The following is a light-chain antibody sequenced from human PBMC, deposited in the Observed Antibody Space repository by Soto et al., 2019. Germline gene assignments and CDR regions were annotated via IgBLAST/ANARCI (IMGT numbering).Light chain of an antibody. Sequence: DSKMTQSPSSLSASVGDRVTITCRASQSISNYLNWYQQKPGKAPKLLIYAASSLQSGVPSRFSGSGSGTDFTLTISSLQPEDFATYYCQQSYSTPLTFGGGTKVDIK. CDR3: QQSYSTPLT. V-gene: IGKV1-39*01. CDR2: AAS. CDR1: QSISNY. J-gene: IGKJ4*01.